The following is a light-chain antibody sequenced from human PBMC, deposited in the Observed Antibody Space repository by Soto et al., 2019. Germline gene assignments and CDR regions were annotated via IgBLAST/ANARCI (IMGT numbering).Light chain of an antibody. J-gene: IGKJ1*01. CDR3: QQYYGIPRT. V-gene: IGKV4-1*01. CDR1: QSVLYSPNNKNY. CDR2: WAS. Sequence: DIVMTQYPDSLAVSLGERATINSKSSQSVLYSPNNKNYLAWYQQKPGQPPKLLVYWASTRESGVPDRFSGSGSETDFTLTISSLQAEDVAIYYCQQYYGIPRTFGQGTKVDIK.